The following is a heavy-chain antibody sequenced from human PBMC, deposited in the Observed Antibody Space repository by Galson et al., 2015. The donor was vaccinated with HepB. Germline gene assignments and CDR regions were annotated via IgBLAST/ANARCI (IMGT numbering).Heavy chain of an antibody. CDR3: ARGMDDSSGYYFDY. CDR1: GFTFSSYA. J-gene: IGHJ4*02. Sequence: SLRLSCAASGFTFSSYAMHWVRQAPGKGLEWVAVISYDGSNKYYADSVKGRFTISRDNSKNTLYLQMNSLRAEDTAVYYCARGMDDSSGYYFDYWGQGTLVTVSS. CDR2: ISYDGSNK. D-gene: IGHD3-22*01. V-gene: IGHV3-30-3*01.